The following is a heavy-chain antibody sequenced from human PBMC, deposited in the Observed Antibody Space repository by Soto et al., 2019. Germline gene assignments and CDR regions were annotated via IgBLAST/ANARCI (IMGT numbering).Heavy chain of an antibody. D-gene: IGHD1-26*01. CDR2: IVVGSGNT. J-gene: IGHJ5*02. Sequence: SVKVSCKASGFTFTSSAVQWVRQARGQRLEWIGWIVVGSGNTNYAQKFQERVTITRDMSTSTAYMELSSLRSEDTAVYYCAAEQEWELLFGRSVWLDPWGQGNLVTFSS. CDR3: AAEQEWELLFGRSVWLDP. V-gene: IGHV1-58*01. CDR1: GFTFTSSA.